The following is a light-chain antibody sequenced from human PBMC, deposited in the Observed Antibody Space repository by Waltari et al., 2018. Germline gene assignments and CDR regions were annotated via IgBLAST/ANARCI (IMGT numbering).Light chain of an antibody. CDR3: QQSYSTPRT. CDR1: QSISSY. V-gene: IGKV1-39*01. CDR2: AAS. Sequence: DIQTTQSTYSLSASVGDRVAITCRASQSISSYLNWYQQKPGKAPKLLIYAASSLQSGVPSRFSGSGSGTDFTLTISSLQPEDFATYYCQQSYSTPRTFGQGTKVEIK. J-gene: IGKJ1*01.